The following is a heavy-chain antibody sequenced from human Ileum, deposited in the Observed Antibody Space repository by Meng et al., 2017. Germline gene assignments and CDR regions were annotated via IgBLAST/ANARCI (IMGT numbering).Heavy chain of an antibody. CDR3: AREFYVDTAMVIDS. J-gene: IGHJ4*02. CDR1: NGPLTNVNNY. CDR2: IYYDGSS. D-gene: IGHD5-18*01. V-gene: IGHV4-30-4*01. Sequence: QAQLQESGPGLVKPLQTPSLTFSASNGPLTNVNNYWNWIRQALGQALEHIGYIYYDGSSYATPSLKSRVTMSIDTSTNQFSLRLDSVTAADTAVYYCAREFYVDTAMVIDSWGPGALVTVSS.